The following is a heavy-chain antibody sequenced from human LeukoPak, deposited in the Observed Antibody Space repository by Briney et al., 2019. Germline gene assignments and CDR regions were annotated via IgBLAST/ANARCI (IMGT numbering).Heavy chain of an antibody. CDR1: GFTFSTYS. V-gene: IGHV3-64*01. CDR3: AKDDAWGRYQD. J-gene: IGHJ1*01. D-gene: IGHD3-16*01. Sequence: LPGGSLRLSCVASGFTFSTYSMHWVRQAPRKGLEYVSAIGYNGDTFYANSVKARFIISRDDSKSTLYLQMSSLGAEDTAVYFCAKDDAWGRYQDWGQGTLVTVSS. CDR2: IGYNGDT.